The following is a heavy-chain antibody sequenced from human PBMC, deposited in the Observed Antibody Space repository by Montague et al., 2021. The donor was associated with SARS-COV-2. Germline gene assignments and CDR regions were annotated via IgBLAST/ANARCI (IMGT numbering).Heavy chain of an antibody. CDR2: ISGGSETI. J-gene: IGHJ4*02. V-gene: IGHV3-23*01. Sequence: SLRLFYAASGFFFNSYVMSWVRQAPGKGLEWVSSISGGSETINYADSVKGRFTISRDRSKNTLYLQLNNLRADDAAVYYCAKHLVPWYYFDYWGQGTLVTVSS. CDR1: GFFFNSYV. D-gene: IGHD3-16*01. CDR3: AKHLVPWYYFDY.